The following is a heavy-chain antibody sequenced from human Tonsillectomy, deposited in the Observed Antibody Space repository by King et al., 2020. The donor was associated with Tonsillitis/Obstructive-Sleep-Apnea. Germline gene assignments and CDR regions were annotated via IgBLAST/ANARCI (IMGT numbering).Heavy chain of an antibody. D-gene: IGHD5-12*01. Sequence: VQLVESGAEVKKPGSSVRVSCKASGGTSSNYAITWVRQAPGQGLEWMGGIIPMLGIANYAQTFQGRVTITAYKFTSTAYMELSSLKSEDTAVYFCARSSPYGYHYYYNGMDVWGQGTTVTVSS. V-gene: IGHV1-69*10. CDR3: ARSSPYGYHYYYNGMDV. CDR2: IIPMLGIA. J-gene: IGHJ6*02. CDR1: GGTSSNYA.